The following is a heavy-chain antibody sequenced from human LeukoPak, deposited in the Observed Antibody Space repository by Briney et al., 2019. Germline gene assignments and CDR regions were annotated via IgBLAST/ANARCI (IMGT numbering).Heavy chain of an antibody. D-gene: IGHD3-22*01. CDR3: ARARYYYDSSGFKDP. CDR2: IIPILGIA. CDR1: GGTFSSYA. V-gene: IGHV1-69*04. Sequence: GSSVKVSCEASGGTFSSYAISWVRQAPGQGLEWMGRIIPILGIANYAQKFQGRVTVTADKSTSTAYMELSSLRSEDTAVYYCARARYYYDSSGFKDPWGQGTLVTVSS. J-gene: IGHJ5*02.